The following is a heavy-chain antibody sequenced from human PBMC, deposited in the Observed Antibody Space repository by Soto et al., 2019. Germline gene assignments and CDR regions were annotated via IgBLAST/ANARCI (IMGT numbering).Heavy chain of an antibody. V-gene: IGHV4-59*01. J-gene: IGHJ1*01. Sequence: NPSETLSLTCTVSGGSISSYSWSWIRQPPGKGLEWIGYIYYTGSTNYNPSLKSRVTISVDTSKNQFSLKLSSVTAADTAVYYCARALSTTVHCFQHWGQGTLVTVSS. CDR3: ARALSTTVHCFQH. CDR2: IYYTGST. CDR1: GGSISSYS. D-gene: IGHD4-17*01.